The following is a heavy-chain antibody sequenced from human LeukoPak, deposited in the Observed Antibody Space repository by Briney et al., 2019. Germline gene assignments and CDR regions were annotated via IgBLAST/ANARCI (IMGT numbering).Heavy chain of an antibody. V-gene: IGHV1-8*03. CDR3: ARVAGSIDY. J-gene: IGHJ4*02. CDR1: GYTFTSYD. D-gene: IGHD6-19*01. Sequence: ASVKVSCKASGYTFTSYDINWVRQASGQGLEWMGWMNPNSGYTGYAQKFQGRVTITRDTSISTAYMELSSLRSEDTAVYYCARVAGSIDYWGQGTLVTVSS. CDR2: MNPNSGYT.